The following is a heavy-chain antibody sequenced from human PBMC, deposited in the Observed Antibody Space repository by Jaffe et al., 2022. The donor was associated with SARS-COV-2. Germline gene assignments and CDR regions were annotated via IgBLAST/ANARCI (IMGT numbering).Heavy chain of an antibody. V-gene: IGHV3-7*01. CDR1: GFTFSSYW. CDR3: ARDGYSSSWYEDY. CDR2: IKQDGSEK. D-gene: IGHD6-13*01. Sequence: EVQLVESGGGLVQPGGSLRLSCAASGFTFSSYWMSWVRQAPGKGLEWVANIKQDGSEKYYVDSVKGRFTISRDNAKNSLYLQMNSLRAEDTAVYYCARDGYSSSWYEDYWGQGTLVTVSS. J-gene: IGHJ4*02.